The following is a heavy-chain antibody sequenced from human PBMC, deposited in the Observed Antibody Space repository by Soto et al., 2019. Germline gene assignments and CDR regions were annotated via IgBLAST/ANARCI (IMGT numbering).Heavy chain of an antibody. CDR2: TKSKAQRYTT. CDR1: GFTLSDHY. CDR3: VRWDSRNTEN. D-gene: IGHD1-26*01. J-gene: IGHJ4*02. V-gene: IGHV3-72*01. Sequence: EVQLVESGGGLVQPGGSLTLSCVVSGFTLSDHYIDWVRQAPGTGLEWVGRTKSKAQRYTTEYAAAVKGRFTISRDDSENCVYLQINSLKSEDTAVYYCVRWDSRNTENWGQGTLVTVSS.